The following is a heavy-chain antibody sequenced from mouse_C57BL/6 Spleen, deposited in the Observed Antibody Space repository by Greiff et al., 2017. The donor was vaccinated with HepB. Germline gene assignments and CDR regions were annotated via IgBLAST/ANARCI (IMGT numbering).Heavy chain of an antibody. CDR3: ARDYDGYSAWFAY. J-gene: IGHJ3*01. Sequence: VQLQQPGAELVKPGASVKMSCKASGYTFTSYWITWVKQRPGQGLEWIGDIYPGSGSTNYNEKFKSKATLTVDTSSSTAYMQLSSLTSEDSAVYYCARDYDGYSAWFAYWGQGTLVTVSA. V-gene: IGHV1-55*01. CDR1: GYTFTSYW. D-gene: IGHD2-3*01. CDR2: IYPGSGST.